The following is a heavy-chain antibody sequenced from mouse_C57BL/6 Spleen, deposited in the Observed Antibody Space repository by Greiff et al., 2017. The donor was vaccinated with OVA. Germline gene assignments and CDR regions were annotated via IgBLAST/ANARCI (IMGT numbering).Heavy chain of an antibody. V-gene: IGHV1-19*01. Sequence: VQLKESGPVLVKPGASVKMSCKASGYTFTDYYMNWVKQSHGKSLEWIGVINPYNGGTSYNQKFKGKATLTVDKSSSTAYMELNSLTSEDSAVYYCARGDYGAWFAYWGQGTLVTVSA. CDR2: INPYNGGT. D-gene: IGHD2-4*01. J-gene: IGHJ3*01. CDR1: GYTFTDYY. CDR3: ARGDYGAWFAY.